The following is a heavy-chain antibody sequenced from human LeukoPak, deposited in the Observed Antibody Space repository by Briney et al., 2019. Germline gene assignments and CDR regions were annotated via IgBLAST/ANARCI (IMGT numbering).Heavy chain of an antibody. D-gene: IGHD3-10*01. V-gene: IGHV4-4*07. CDR3: ARATMVRGVKPLLDY. CDR1: GGSISTYY. CDR2: IYSSGST. J-gene: IGHJ4*02. Sequence: SETLSLTCTVSGGSISTYYWSWIRQPAGKGLEWIGRIYSSGSTYYSPSLKSRVTISVDTSKNQFSLKLSSVTAADTAVYYCARATMVRGVKPLLDYWGQGTLVTVSS.